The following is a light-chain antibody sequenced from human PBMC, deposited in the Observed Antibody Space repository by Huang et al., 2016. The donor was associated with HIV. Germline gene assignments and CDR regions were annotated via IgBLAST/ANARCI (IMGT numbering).Light chain of an antibody. Sequence: DVVMTQSPESLSVSPGERATINCRSSQSLLYGLNNKHYLAWFQQKPGRPPKLLIYWASKRESGVPDRFSGSGSGTDFTLTINSLQPEDVAHYYCQQYYKIPRTFGQGTTVEIK. CDR3: QQYYKIPRT. J-gene: IGKJ1*01. CDR1: QSLLYGLNNKHY. V-gene: IGKV4-1*01. CDR2: WAS.